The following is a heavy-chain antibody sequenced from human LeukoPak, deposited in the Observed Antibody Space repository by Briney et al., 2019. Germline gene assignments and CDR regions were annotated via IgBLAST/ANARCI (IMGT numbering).Heavy chain of an antibody. CDR1: GVSISSYY. V-gene: IGHV4-59*12. J-gene: IGHJ4*02. CDR2: IYYSGST. D-gene: IGHD5-12*01. Sequence: PSETLSLTCTVSGVSISSYYWSWIRQPPGKGLEWIGSIYYSGSTYYNPSLKSRVTISVDTSKNQFSLKLSSVTAADTAVYYCAREAGRQRGGGYRLFDYWGQGTLVTVSS. CDR3: AREAGRQRGGGYRLFDY.